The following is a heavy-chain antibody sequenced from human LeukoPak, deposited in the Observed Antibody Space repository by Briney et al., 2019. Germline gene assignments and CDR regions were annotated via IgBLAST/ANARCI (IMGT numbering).Heavy chain of an antibody. V-gene: IGHV1-69*05. J-gene: IGHJ2*01. Sequence: SVKVSCKASGGTFSSYAISWVRQAPGQGLEWMGGIIPIFGTANYAQKFQGRVTMTRDTSISTAYMELSRLRSDDTAVYYCARDRGDGYPYWYFDLWGRGTLVTVSS. D-gene: IGHD5-24*01. CDR1: GGTFSSYA. CDR3: ARDRGDGYPYWYFDL. CDR2: IIPIFGTA.